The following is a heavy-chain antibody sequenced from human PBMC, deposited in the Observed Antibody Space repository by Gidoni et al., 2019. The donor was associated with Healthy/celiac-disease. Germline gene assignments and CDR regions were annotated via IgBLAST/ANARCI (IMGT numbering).Heavy chain of an antibody. Sequence: EVQLVESGGGLVQPGESLRLSCAASGFTFSSYDMHWVRQATGKGLEWVSAIGTAGDTYYPGSVKGRFTISRENAKNSLYLQMNSLRAGDTAVYYCARSIAAAGFDYWGQGTLVTVSS. V-gene: IGHV3-13*01. D-gene: IGHD6-13*01. J-gene: IGHJ4*02. CDR1: GFTFSSYD. CDR3: ARSIAAAGFDY. CDR2: IGTAGDT.